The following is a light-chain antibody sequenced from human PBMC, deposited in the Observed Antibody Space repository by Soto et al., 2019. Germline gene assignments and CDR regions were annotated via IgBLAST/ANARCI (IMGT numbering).Light chain of an antibody. J-gene: IGKJ1*01. CDR1: QSVDSY. Sequence: EIVLTQSPVTLSLSPGERATLSCRASQSVDSYLAWYQQKPGQAPRLLIYEASNRASGIPARFSGSGSGTDFTLTISSLEPEDFAVYYCQQYGSSLVTFGQGTKVEIK. CDR3: QQYGSSLVT. CDR2: EAS. V-gene: IGKV3-11*01.